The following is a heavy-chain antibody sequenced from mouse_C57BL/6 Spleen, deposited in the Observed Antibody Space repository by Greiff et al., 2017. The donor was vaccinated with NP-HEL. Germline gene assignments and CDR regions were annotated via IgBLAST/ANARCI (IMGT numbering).Heavy chain of an antibody. CDR1: GYTFTNYW. D-gene: IGHD1-1*01. V-gene: IGHV1-63*01. J-gene: IGHJ4*01. CDR2: IYPGGGYT. CDR3: ARRSYYYGSSWAMDY. Sequence: QVQLKQSGAELVRPGTSVKMSCKASGYTFTNYWIGWAKQRPGHGLEWIGDIYPGGGYTNYNEKFKGKATLTADKSSSTAYMQFSSLTSEDSAIYYCARRSYYYGSSWAMDYWGQGTSVTVSS.